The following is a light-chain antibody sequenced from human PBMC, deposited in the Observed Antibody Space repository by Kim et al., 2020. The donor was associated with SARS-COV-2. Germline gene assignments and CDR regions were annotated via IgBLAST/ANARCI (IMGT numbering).Light chain of an antibody. J-gene: IGLJ1*01. Sequence: PGKTARITCGGNNIGSKSVHWYQQKPGQAPVLVIYYDSDRPSGIPERFSGSNSGNTATLTISRVEAGDEADYYCQVWDSSSEQGVFGTGTKVTVL. CDR2: YDS. V-gene: IGLV3-21*04. CDR1: NIGSKS. CDR3: QVWDSSSEQGV.